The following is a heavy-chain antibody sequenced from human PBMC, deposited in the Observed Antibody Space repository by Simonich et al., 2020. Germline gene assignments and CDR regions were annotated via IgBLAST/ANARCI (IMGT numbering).Heavy chain of an antibody. D-gene: IGHD1-1*01. CDR1: GGSFSGYY. CDR2: INHSGSK. V-gene: IGHV4-34*01. J-gene: IGHJ3*02. Sequence: QVQLQQWGAGLLKPSETLSLTCAVYGGSFSGYYWRRIRQPPEKGLEWIGEINHSGSKKYNPSLKSRVNIAVDTSKNQFSLKLRYVTDADTAVYYCARGKGWKNAFDIWGQGTMVTVSS. CDR3: ARGKGWKNAFDI.